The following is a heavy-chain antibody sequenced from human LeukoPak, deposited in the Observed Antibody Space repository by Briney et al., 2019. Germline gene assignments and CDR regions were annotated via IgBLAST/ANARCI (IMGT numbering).Heavy chain of an antibody. CDR1: GITLSNYG. Sequence: GGSLRLSCAVSGITLSNYGMSWVRQAPGKGLEWVAGISDSGGRTNYTDSVKGRFTISRDNSRNTLYLQMNSLRAEDTAVYFCAKRGVVIRVILVGFHKEAYYFDSWGQGALVTVSS. V-gene: IGHV3-23*01. D-gene: IGHD3-22*01. CDR3: AKRGVVIRVILVGFHKEAYYFDS. J-gene: IGHJ4*02. CDR2: ISDSGGRT.